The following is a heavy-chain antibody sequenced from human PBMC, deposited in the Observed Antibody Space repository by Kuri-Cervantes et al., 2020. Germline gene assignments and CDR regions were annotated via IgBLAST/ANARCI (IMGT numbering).Heavy chain of an antibody. Sequence: GESLQISCAASGFTFSSYGMHWVRQAPGTGLEWVAVISYDGSNKYYADSVKGRFTISRDNSKNTLYLQRNSLRAEDTAVYYCAKEAGPYDGWYYGMDVWGQGTTVTVSS. CDR1: GFTFSSYG. CDR3: AKEAGPYDGWYYGMDV. J-gene: IGHJ6*02. D-gene: IGHD3-10*01. CDR2: ISYDGSNK. V-gene: IGHV3-30*18.